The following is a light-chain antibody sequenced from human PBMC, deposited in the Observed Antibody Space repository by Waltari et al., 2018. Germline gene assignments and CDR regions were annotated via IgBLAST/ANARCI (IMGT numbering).Light chain of an antibody. V-gene: IGKV1-9*01. CDR3: QQLDTYPRT. J-gene: IGKJ1*01. CDR1: QGISIF. CDR2: AAS. Sequence: IQLTQSPSPLSASVGDRVTITCRASQGISIFLARYHQKPGTAPEVLIFAASTLRTGAPSRFSGGGSGTDFTLTISSLQPEDFATYFGQQLDTYPRTFDQGTKVEIK.